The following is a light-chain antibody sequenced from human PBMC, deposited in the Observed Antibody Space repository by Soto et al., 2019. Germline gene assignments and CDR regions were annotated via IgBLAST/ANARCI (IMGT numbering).Light chain of an antibody. J-gene: IGKJ2*01. CDR2: GAS. Sequence: EIVLTQSPGTLSLSPGERATLSCRASQSVSSSYLAWYQQKPGQAPRLLIYGASSRATGIPDRFSGSGSGPDFTLTISRLEPEDFAVHYCQQYGSSPLYTFGQGTKLEIK. V-gene: IGKV3-20*01. CDR3: QQYGSSPLYT. CDR1: QSVSSSY.